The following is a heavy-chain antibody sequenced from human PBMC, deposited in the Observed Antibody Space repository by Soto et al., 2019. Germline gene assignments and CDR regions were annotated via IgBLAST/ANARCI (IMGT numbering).Heavy chain of an antibody. CDR3: ARDMGDGYNWRGYFDY. Sequence: QVQLVESGGGVVQPGRSLRLSCAASGFTFSSYAMHWVRQAPGKGLEWVAVISYDGSNKYYADSVKGRFTISRDNSKNTLYLQMNSLRAEDTAVYYCARDMGDGYNWRGYFDYWGQGTLVTVSS. D-gene: IGHD5-12*01. CDR2: ISYDGSNK. V-gene: IGHV3-30-3*01. J-gene: IGHJ4*02. CDR1: GFTFSSYA.